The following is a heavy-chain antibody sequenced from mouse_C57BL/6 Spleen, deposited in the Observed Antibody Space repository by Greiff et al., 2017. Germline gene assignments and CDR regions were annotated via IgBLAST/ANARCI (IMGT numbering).Heavy chain of an antibody. CDR3: ARAPDYAMDY. Sequence: EVNLVESGGGLVQPGGSLKLSCAASGFTFSDYGMAWVRQAPRKGPEWVAFISNLAYSIYYADTVTGRFTISRENAKNTLYLEMSSLRSEDTAMYYCARAPDYAMDYWGQGTSVTVSS. CDR2: ISNLAYSI. V-gene: IGHV5-15*01. J-gene: IGHJ4*01. CDR1: GFTFSDYG.